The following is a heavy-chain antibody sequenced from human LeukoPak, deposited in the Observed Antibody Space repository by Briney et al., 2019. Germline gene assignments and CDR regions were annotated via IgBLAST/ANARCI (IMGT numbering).Heavy chain of an antibody. J-gene: IGHJ4*02. CDR3: ARGRVGDVWGSYPRNRPYYFDY. Sequence: SQTLSVTCTVSGGSISSGGYYWSWIRQHPGKGLEWIGYIYYSGSTYYNPSLKSRVTISVDTSKNQFSLKLSSVTAADTAVYYCARGRVGDVWGSYPRNRPYYFDYWGQGTLVTVSS. D-gene: IGHD3-16*02. CDR1: GGSISSGGYY. CDR2: IYYSGST. V-gene: IGHV4-31*03.